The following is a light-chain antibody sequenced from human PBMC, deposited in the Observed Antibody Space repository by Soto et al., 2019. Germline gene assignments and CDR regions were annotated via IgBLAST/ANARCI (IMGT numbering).Light chain of an antibody. V-gene: IGKV3-11*01. J-gene: IGKJ5*01. CDR3: QQRSIWPPIT. Sequence: EIVLTQFPATLSLSPGERATLSCRASQSVNNYLAWYQQKPGQAPRLLVYDASNTATGVPARFSGSGSGTDFTPTISSLEPEDFAVYYCQQRSIWPPITFGQGTRLEIK. CDR2: DAS. CDR1: QSVNNY.